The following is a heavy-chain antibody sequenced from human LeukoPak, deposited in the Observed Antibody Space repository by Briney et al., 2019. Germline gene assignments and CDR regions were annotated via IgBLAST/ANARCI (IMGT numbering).Heavy chain of an antibody. D-gene: IGHD6-13*01. CDR1: GGSFSGYY. CDR2: INHSGST. V-gene: IGHV4-34*01. CDR3: ARGSWYYFDY. Sequence: PSETLSLTCAVYGGSFSGYYWSWIRQPPGKGLEWIGEINHSGSTNYNPSLKSRVTISVDTSKNQFSLKPSSVTAADTAVYYCARGSWYYFDYWGQGTLVTVSS. J-gene: IGHJ4*02.